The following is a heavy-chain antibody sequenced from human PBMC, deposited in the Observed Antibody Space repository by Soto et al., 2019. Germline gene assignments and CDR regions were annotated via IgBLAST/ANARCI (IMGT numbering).Heavy chain of an antibody. CDR1: GDSISNFY. D-gene: IGHD1-26*01. CDR3: ARVRGNYFDY. CDR2: IFYTGTT. Sequence: LSLTCTVSGDSISNFYWGWIRQPPGKGLEWIGHIFYTGTTNYTPSLKSRVTMSVHTSMNQFSLKLSSVTAADTAMYHCARVRGNYFDYWGQGTLVTVSS. J-gene: IGHJ4*02. V-gene: IGHV4-59*01.